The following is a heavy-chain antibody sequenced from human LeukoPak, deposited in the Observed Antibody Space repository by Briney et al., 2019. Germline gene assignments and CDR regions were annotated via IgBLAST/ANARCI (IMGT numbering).Heavy chain of an antibody. J-gene: IGHJ4*02. CDR2: IIPIFGTA. CDR3: ARRERGYSYVNRDY. CDR1: GGTFSSYA. D-gene: IGHD5-18*01. Sequence: PSASVKVSCKASGGTFSSYAISWVRQAPGQGLEWMGGIIPIFGTANYAQKFQGRVTITADESTSTAYMELSSLRSEDTAVYYCARRERGYSYVNRDYWGQGTLVTVSS. V-gene: IGHV1-69*01.